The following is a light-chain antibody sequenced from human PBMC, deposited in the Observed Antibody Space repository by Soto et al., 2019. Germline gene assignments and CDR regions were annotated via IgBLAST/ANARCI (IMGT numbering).Light chain of an antibody. V-gene: IGLV1-47*01. Sequence: QLVLTQPPSASGTPGQGVRISCSGSNSNIRSNYVYWYQQFPGTAPKLLISRDNQRPSGVPDRFSGSKSGTSASLAVSGLRSEDEADYYCATWDDSLSGWVFGGGTKLTVL. CDR3: ATWDDSLSGWV. J-gene: IGLJ3*02. CDR2: RDN. CDR1: NSNIRSNY.